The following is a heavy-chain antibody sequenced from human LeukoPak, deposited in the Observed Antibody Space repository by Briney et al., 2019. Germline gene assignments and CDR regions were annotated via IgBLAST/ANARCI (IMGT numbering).Heavy chain of an antibody. CDR3: SGWALKGYYADV. V-gene: IGHV4-4*09. D-gene: IGHD2-2*01. J-gene: IGHJ6*04. CDR2: IYLGVST. CDR1: GDSLGTYY. Sequence: PSETLSLTCTISGDSLGTYYWTWIRQPPGKGLEWIGYIYLGVSTNYNPSLKSRFTLSVDTSKNQFSLRLASLTAADSATYYCSGWALKGYYADVWGTGTTVIVSS.